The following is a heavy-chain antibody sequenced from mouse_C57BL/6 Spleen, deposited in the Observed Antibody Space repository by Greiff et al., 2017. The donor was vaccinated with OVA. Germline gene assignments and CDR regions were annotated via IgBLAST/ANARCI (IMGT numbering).Heavy chain of an antibody. CDR2: IDPSDSET. V-gene: IGHV1-52*01. CDR1: GYTFTSYW. CDR3: ARRGGSSSYYAMDY. J-gene: IGHJ4*01. Sequence: VQLQQPGAELVRPGSSVKLSCKASGYTFTSYWMHWVKQRPIQGLEWIGNIDPSDSETHYNQKFKDKATLTVDKSSSTAYMQLSSLTSEDSAVDYCARRGGSSSYYAMDYWGQGTSVTVSS. D-gene: IGHD1-1*01.